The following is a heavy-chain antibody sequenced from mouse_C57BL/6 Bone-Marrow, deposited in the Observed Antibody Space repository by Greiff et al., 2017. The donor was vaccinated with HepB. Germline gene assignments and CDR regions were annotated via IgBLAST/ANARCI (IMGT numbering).Heavy chain of an antibody. D-gene: IGHD2-2*01. V-gene: IGHV1-69*01. Sequence: QVQLQQPGAELVMPGASVKLSCKASGYTFTSYWMHWVKQRPGQGLEWIGEIDPSDSYTNYNQKFKGKSTLTVDKSSSTAYMQLSSLTSGDSAVYYCARNEYGGYDQAWFAYWGQGTLVTVSA. CDR3: ARNEYGGYDQAWFAY. J-gene: IGHJ3*01. CDR1: GYTFTSYW. CDR2: IDPSDSYT.